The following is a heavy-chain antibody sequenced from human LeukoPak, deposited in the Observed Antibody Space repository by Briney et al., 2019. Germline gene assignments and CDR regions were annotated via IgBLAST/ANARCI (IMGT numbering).Heavy chain of an antibody. CDR2: ISGSGGST. CDR3: AKVARRYYDSSYYFDY. Sequence: PGGSLRLSCAASGFTFSSYAMSWVRQAPGKGLEWVSAISGSGGSTYYADSVKGRFTISRDNSKNTLYLQMNSLRAEDTAVYYCAKVARRYYDSSYYFDYWGQGTLVTVSS. CDR1: GFTFSSYA. V-gene: IGHV3-23*01. D-gene: IGHD3-22*01. J-gene: IGHJ4*02.